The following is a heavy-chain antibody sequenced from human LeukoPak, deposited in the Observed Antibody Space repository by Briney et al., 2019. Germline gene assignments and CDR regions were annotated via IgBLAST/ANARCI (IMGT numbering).Heavy chain of an antibody. CDR2: ISSSSSTI. V-gene: IGHV3-48*04. CDR1: GFTFSSYS. J-gene: IGHJ4*02. D-gene: IGHD3-16*01. Sequence: GGSLRLSCAASGFTFSSYSMNWVRQAPGKGLEWVSYISSSSSTIYYADSVKGRFTISRDNAKNSLYLQMNSLRAEDTAVYYCARIGPRGGHDYWGQGPLVTVSS. CDR3: ARIGPRGGHDY.